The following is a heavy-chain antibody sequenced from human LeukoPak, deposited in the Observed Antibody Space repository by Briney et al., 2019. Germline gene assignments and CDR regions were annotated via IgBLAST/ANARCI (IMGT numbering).Heavy chain of an antibody. CDR1: GFTFSSYW. Sequence: PGGSLRLSCAASGFTFSSYWMHWVRQAPGKGLVWVSRINTDGSTTNYADSVKGRFPISRDNAKNTLYLQMNSLRAEDTAVYYCASLGDTMIVAVDYWGQGTLVTVSS. J-gene: IGHJ4*02. CDR2: INTDGSTT. CDR3: ASLGDTMIVAVDY. D-gene: IGHD3-22*01. V-gene: IGHV3-74*01.